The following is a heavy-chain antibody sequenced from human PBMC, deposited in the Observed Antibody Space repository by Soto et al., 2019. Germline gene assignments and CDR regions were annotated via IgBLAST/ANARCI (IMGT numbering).Heavy chain of an antibody. CDR3: ATTARWWDGSGYAFDI. CDR1: GGSISSYY. J-gene: IGHJ3*02. V-gene: IGHV4-59*08. Sequence: PSETLSLTCTVSGGSISSYYWSWIRQAPGQGLEWVGYIYYTGTTTYNPSLKSRVTISLDTSKSQFSLILRSVTAADTAVYYCATTARWWDGSGYAFDIWGQGTMVTVSS. D-gene: IGHD3-22*01. CDR2: IYYTGTT.